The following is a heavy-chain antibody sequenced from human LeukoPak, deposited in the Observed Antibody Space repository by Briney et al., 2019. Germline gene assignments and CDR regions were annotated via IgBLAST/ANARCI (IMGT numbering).Heavy chain of an antibody. CDR3: VAAGGY. Sequence: AETLRLSCAASGFTFSTYWMNWVRQAPGKGLEWVANIKEDGSEKNYVDSVKGRFTISRDNAKKLLCLQMNSLRAEDTAVYYCVAAGGYWGQGALVTVSS. CDR2: IKEDGSEK. D-gene: IGHD6-13*01. CDR1: GFTFSTYW. J-gene: IGHJ4*02. V-gene: IGHV3-7*05.